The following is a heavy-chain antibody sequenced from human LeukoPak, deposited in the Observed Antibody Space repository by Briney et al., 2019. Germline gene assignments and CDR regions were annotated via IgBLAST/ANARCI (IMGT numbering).Heavy chain of an antibody. Sequence: PSETLSLTCAVYGGSFSGYYWSWIRQPPGKGLEWIGRIYPSGSTNYSPSLKRRVTMSVDTSKNQFSLKLSSVTAADTAVYYCARVGDSSGTYYFDYWGQGTLVTVSS. CDR1: GGSFSGYY. CDR2: IYPSGST. D-gene: IGHD3-22*01. V-gene: IGHV4-59*10. CDR3: ARVGDSSGTYYFDY. J-gene: IGHJ4*02.